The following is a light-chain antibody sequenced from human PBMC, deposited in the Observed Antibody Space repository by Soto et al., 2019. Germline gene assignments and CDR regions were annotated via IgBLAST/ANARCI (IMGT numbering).Light chain of an antibody. J-gene: IGKJ5*01. Sequence: EILLIQSPATLSLSPGERAPLPCRASQSVKSSYLAWYQQKPGQAPRLLIYGASTRATGIPARFSGSGYGTYFTLTISSLQSEDFAVYYCQQYNIWRSITFGQGTRLEIK. CDR2: GAS. V-gene: IGKV3-15*01. CDR3: QQYNIWRSIT. CDR1: QSVKSSY.